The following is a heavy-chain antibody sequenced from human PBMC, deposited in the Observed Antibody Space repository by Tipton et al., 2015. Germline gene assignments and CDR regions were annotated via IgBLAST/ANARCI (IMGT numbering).Heavy chain of an antibody. CDR3: ARWVRLHFDY. Sequence: SLRLSCEASGFTFSLFPMTWVRQAPGKGLEWVASISGSGGGDTRDYADSVKGRFTISRDNSKKSLYLQMNSLRSEDTALYYCARWVRLHFDYWGQGTLVTVSS. V-gene: IGHV3-21*01. D-gene: IGHD2-15*01. CDR1: GFTFSLFP. J-gene: IGHJ4*02. CDR2: ISGSGGGDTR.